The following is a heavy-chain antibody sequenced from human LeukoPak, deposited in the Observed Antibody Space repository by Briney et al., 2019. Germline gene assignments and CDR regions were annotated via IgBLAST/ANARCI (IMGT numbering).Heavy chain of an antibody. CDR3: ARLFGGVTTFDY. CDR2: ISSSSSTI. J-gene: IGHJ4*02. CDR1: GFTFSSYS. D-gene: IGHD2-8*02. Sequence: GGSLRLSCAASGFTFSSYSMNWVRQAPGKGMGWVSYISSSSSTIYYADSVKGRFTISRDNAKNSLYLQMNSLRVEDTAVYYCARLFGGVTTFDYWGQGALVTVSS. V-gene: IGHV3-48*01.